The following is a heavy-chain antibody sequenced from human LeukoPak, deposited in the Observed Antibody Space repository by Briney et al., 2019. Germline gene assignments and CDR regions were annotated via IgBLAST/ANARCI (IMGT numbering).Heavy chain of an antibody. D-gene: IGHD2-2*02. CDR2: INHSGST. J-gene: IGHJ4*02. Sequence: KPSETLSLTCAVYGGSFSGYYWSWIRQPPGKGLEWIGEINHSGSTNYNPSLKSRVTISVDTSKNQFSLKLSSVTAADTAVYYCARDLAYCSSTSCYRGLRFDYWGQGTLVTVSS. V-gene: IGHV4-34*01. CDR1: GGSFSGYY. CDR3: ARDLAYCSSTSCYRGLRFDY.